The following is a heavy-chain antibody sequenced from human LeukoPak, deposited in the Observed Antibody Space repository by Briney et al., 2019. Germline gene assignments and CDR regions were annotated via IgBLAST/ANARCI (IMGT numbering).Heavy chain of an antibody. Sequence: GESLKISCKGSGYSFTSYWIGWVRQMPGKGLEWMGIIYPGDSDTRYSPSFQGQVTISADKSISTAYLQWSSLKASDTAMYYCARSLYYYDSSGYYYVIGYFDYWGQGTLLTVSS. D-gene: IGHD3-22*01. CDR3: ARSLYYYDSSGYYYVIGYFDY. J-gene: IGHJ4*02. CDR2: IYPGDSDT. CDR1: GYSFTSYW. V-gene: IGHV5-51*01.